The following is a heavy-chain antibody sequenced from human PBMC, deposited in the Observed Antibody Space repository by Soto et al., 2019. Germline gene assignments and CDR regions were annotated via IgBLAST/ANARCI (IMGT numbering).Heavy chain of an antibody. CDR1: GFTFSSFG. V-gene: IGHV4-34*01. Sequence: GSLRLSCAASGFTFSSFGMSWVRQAPGKGLEWIGEINHSGGTNYNPSLKSRVTISVDTSKNQFSLKLSSVTAADTAVYYCARGRAYTMVRGVRPFNWFDPWGQGTLVTVSS. J-gene: IGHJ5*02. CDR3: ARGRAYTMVRGVRPFNWFDP. D-gene: IGHD3-10*01. CDR2: INHSGGT.